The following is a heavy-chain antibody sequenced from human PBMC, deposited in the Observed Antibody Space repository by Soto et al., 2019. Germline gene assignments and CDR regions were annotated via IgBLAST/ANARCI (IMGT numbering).Heavy chain of an antibody. CDR3: AKDPSTGSADD. V-gene: IGHV3-23*01. CDR1: GFILSNYA. Sequence: GGSLRLSCTASGFILSNYAMNWVRQAPGKGLEWVSTLSKDGANEHYADSVKGRFTISRDGSKNTLYLQMNSLRAEDTAMYYCAKDPSTGSADDWGQGTQGTVSS. D-gene: IGHD3-9*01. CDR2: LSKDGANE. J-gene: IGHJ4*02.